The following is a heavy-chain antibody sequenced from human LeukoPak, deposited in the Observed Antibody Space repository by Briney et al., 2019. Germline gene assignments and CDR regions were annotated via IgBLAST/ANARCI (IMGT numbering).Heavy chain of an antibody. CDR3: ARSSFPYYFDY. Sequence: GGSLRLSCAASGFIFSDYYMSWIRQAPGKGLEWVSYISSSGSSIYYADSVKGRFTISRDNAKNTLYLQMNSVRAEDTAVYYCARSSFPYYFDYWGQGTLVTVSS. CDR1: GFIFSDYY. V-gene: IGHV3-11*04. CDR2: ISSSGSSI. D-gene: IGHD3-16*01. J-gene: IGHJ4*02.